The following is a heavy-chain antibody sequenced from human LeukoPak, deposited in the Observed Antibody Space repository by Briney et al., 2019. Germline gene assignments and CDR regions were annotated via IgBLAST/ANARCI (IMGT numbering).Heavy chain of an antibody. CDR3: GKTTAGYSSGQKPAWPVDY. V-gene: IGHV3-23*01. CDR2: IFGSGGSP. Sequence: GGSLRLSCEASGFTFGSHAMCWVRQAPGKGLEWVAGIFGSGGSPHYADSAKGRFTISRDNPKNTVYLQINSLRAEDTAVYYCGKTTAGYSSGQKPAWPVDYWGQGTLVTVSS. CDR1: GFTFGSHA. D-gene: IGHD5-18*01. J-gene: IGHJ4*02.